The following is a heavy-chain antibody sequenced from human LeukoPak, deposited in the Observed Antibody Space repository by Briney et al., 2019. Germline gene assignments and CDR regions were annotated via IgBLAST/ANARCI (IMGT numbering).Heavy chain of an antibody. Sequence: PGGSLRLSCGASGFSFSIYWLDWVRQAPGKGLEWVASIKEDGSRADYVDSVRGRFTVSRDNTKNSLFLQMNSLRVDDTAVYYCASDRAFSQFDYWGQGTLVTVSS. D-gene: IGHD3-10*01. CDR2: IKEDGSRA. CDR1: GFSFSIYW. J-gene: IGHJ4*02. V-gene: IGHV3-7*01. CDR3: ASDRAFSQFDY.